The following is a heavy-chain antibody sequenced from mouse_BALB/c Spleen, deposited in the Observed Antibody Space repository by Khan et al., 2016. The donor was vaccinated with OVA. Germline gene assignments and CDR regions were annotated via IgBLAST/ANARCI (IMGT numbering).Heavy chain of an antibody. CDR1: GFNIKDYY. Sequence: MQLEESGAELVRPGALVKLSCKASGFNIKDYYMHWVKQRPEQGLEWIGWNDPENGETVYDPKFQGKANITAVTSSNTVSLRLSSLTSEDTAVYYCTRSGSSAWFAYWGQGPPVTVS. V-gene: IGHV14-1*02. CDR2: NDPENGET. J-gene: IGHJ3*01. CDR3: TRSGSSAWFAY.